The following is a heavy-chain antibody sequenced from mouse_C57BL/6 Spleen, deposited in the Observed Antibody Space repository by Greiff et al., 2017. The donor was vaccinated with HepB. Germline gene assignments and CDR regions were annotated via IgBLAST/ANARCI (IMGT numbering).Heavy chain of an antibody. Sequence: EVKLLESEGGLVQPGSSMKLSCTASGFTFSDYYMAWVRQVPEKGLEWVANINYDGSSTYYLDSLKSRFIISRDNAKNILYLQMSSLKSEDTATYYCARRATVVDWYFDVWGTGTTVTVSS. CDR2: INYDGSST. V-gene: IGHV5-16*01. D-gene: IGHD1-1*01. CDR3: ARRATVVDWYFDV. J-gene: IGHJ1*03. CDR1: GFTFSDYY.